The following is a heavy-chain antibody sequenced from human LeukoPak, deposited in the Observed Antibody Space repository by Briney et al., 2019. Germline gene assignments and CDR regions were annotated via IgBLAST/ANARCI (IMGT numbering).Heavy chain of an antibody. Sequence: GGSLRLYCAASGFDFSTYSIDWVRQAPGKGLEGVSYISSSSSNIYHADYVKRRFTISRDNAKNSLHLQMNSLRAEDTAVYYCARVGRSGWTVDYWGQGTLVTVSS. V-gene: IGHV3-48*04. D-gene: IGHD6-19*01. CDR1: GFDFSTYS. J-gene: IGHJ4*02. CDR2: ISSSSSNI. CDR3: ARVGRSGWTVDY.